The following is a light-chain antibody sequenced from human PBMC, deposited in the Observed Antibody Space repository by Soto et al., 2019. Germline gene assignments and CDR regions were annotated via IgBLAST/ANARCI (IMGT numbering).Light chain of an antibody. CDR3: HQYGSPPQT. Sequence: EIVLTQSPGTLSLSTRERATLSCRASQSVSSSYLAWYQQKPGQAPRLLIYGASSRATGIPDRFTGSGSGTDFTLTISRLEPEDFAVFYCHQYGSPPQTFGQGTKVDIK. CDR2: GAS. CDR1: QSVSSSY. J-gene: IGKJ1*01. V-gene: IGKV3-20*01.